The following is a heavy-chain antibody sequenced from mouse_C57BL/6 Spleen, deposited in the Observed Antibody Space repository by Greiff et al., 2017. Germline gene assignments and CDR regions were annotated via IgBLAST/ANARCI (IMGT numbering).Heavy chain of an antibody. J-gene: IGHJ3*01. D-gene: IGHD1-1*01. CDR2: IYPRSGNT. V-gene: IGHV1-81*01. Sequence: VQLQQSGAELARPGASVKLSCKASGYTFTSYGISWVKQRPGQGLEWIGEIYPRSGNTYYNEKFKGKATLTADKSSSTAYMELRSLPSEDSAVYFCASWDFITTVVEAYWGQGTLVTVSA. CDR1: GYTFTSYG. CDR3: ASWDFITTVVEAY.